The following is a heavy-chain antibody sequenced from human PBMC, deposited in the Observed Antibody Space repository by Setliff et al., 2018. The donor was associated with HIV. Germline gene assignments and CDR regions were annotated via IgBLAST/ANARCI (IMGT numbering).Heavy chain of an antibody. D-gene: IGHD3-10*01. CDR2: ISYDGSNK. J-gene: IGHJ4*02. CDR1: GFTFSSYA. CDR3: ARDWAMVRGVTTYYFDY. V-gene: IGHV3-30*04. Sequence: GGSLRLSCAASGFTFSSYAMHWVRQAPGKGLEWVAAISYDGSNKYYADSVKGRFTISRDNSKNTLYLQMDSLRAEDTAVYYCARDWAMVRGVTTYYFDYWGQGTLVTVSS.